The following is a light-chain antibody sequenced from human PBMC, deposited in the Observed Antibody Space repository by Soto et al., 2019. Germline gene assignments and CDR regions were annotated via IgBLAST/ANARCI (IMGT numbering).Light chain of an antibody. J-gene: IGLJ1*01. CDR3: SSYTGSTSLVYV. Sequence: QSALTQPASVSGSPGQSISISCTGSSSDVGRYNFVSWYQQRPGKAPKLIIYDVANRPSGISNRFSGSKSGNTASLTISGLQAEDAADYYCSSYTGSTSLVYVFGTGTKLTVL. V-gene: IGLV2-14*03. CDR1: SSDVGRYNF. CDR2: DVA.